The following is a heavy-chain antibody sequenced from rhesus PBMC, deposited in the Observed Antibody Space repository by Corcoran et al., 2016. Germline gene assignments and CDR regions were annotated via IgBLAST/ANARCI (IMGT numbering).Heavy chain of an antibody. D-gene: IGHD1-26*01. CDR1: GDSIISGYA. CDR2: IGG. Sequence: QVQLKESGPGLVKPSETLSLTCTASGDSIISGYAWSWIRQPPGKGLEWIGYIGGYYNPSLKSRVTISKDTSKNQFSLNLTSVTAADTAVYYCASGLNYGAPNFGLDSWGQGVVVTVSS. CDR3: ASGLNYGAPNFGLDS. V-gene: IGHV4-127*01. J-gene: IGHJ6*01.